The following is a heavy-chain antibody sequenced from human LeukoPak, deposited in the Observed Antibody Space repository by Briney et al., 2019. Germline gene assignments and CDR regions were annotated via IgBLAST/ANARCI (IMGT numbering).Heavy chain of an antibody. CDR3: ARGSVYCSGGSCYSIYYGMDV. D-gene: IGHD2-15*01. V-gene: IGHV4-30-4*08. CDR1: GGSISSYY. Sequence: TSETLSLTCTVSGGSISSYYWSWIRQPPGKGLEWIGYIYYSGSTYYNPSLKSRVTISVDTSKNQFSLKLSSVTAADTAVYYCARGSVYCSGGSCYSIYYGMDVWGQGTTVTVSS. J-gene: IGHJ6*02. CDR2: IYYSGST.